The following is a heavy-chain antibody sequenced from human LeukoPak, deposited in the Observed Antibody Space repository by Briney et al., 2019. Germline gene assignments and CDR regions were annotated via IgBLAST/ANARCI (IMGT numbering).Heavy chain of an antibody. V-gene: IGHV1-69*13. CDR3: ASRTVVVPAAYYYYYMDV. Sequence: SVKVSCKASGGTFSSYAISWVRQAPGRGLEWMGGIIPIFGTANYAQKFQGRVTITADESTSTAYMELSSLRSEDTAVYYCASRTVVVPAAYYYYYMDVWGKGTTVTVSS. CDR2: IIPIFGTA. CDR1: GGTFSSYA. D-gene: IGHD2-2*01. J-gene: IGHJ6*03.